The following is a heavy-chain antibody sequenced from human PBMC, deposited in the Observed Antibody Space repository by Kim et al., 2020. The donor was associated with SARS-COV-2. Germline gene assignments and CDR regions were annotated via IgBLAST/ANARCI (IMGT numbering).Heavy chain of an antibody. V-gene: IGHV1-18*04. D-gene: IGHD4-17*01. CDR1: GYIFSAYG. J-gene: IGHJ4*02. CDR2: ISARDGNT. Sequence: ASVKVSCKASGYIFSAYGFTWVRLAPGQGLEWMGWISARDGNTKYAQRVQGRVTMTTDTSTSTAQMELRGLRSDDSAIYYFARGAYGDVSFDYCGQGTL. CDR3: ARGAYGDVSFDY.